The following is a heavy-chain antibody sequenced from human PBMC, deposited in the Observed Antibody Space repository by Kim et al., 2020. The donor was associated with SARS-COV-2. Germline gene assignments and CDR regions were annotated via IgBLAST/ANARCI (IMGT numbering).Heavy chain of an antibody. CDR2: INHSGST. CDR1: GGSFSGYY. J-gene: IGHJ4*02. V-gene: IGHV4-34*01. Sequence: SETLSLTCAVYGGSFSGYYWSWIRQPPGKGLEWIGEINHSGSTNYNPSLKSRVTISVDTSKNQFSLKLSSVTAADTAVYYCARGPGGRGYGPVEGYWGQGTLVTVSS. D-gene: IGHD5-18*01. CDR3: ARGPGGRGYGPVEGY.